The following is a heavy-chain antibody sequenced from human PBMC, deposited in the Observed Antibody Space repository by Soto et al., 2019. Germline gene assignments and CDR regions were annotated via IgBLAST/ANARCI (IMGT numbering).Heavy chain of an antibody. CDR3: ARAYVVRGVIMGGILGPPSLDY. V-gene: IGHV1-2*04. CDR2: INPNSGGT. CDR1: GYTFTGYY. Sequence: GASVKVSCKASGYTFTGYYMHWVRQAPGQGLEWMGWINPNSGGTNYAQKFQGWVTMTRDTSISTAYMELSRLRSDDTAVYYCARAYVVRGVIMGGILGPPSLDYWGQGTLVTVSS. D-gene: IGHD3-10*01. J-gene: IGHJ4*02.